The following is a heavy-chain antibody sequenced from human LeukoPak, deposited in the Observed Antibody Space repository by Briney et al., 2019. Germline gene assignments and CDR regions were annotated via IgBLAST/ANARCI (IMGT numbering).Heavy chain of an antibody. V-gene: IGHV3-30*18. CDR3: ANWDYGSGSSY. Sequence: GGSLRLSCEASGFTFNNFGMHWVRQAPGKGLEWVAVISYDGSNKYYADSVKGRFTISRDNSKNTLYLQMNSLRAEDTAVYYCANWDYGSGSSYWGQGTLVTVSS. D-gene: IGHD3-10*01. CDR1: GFTFNNFG. J-gene: IGHJ4*02. CDR2: ISYDGSNK.